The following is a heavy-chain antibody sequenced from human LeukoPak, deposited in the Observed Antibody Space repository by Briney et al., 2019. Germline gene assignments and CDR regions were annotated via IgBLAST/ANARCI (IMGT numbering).Heavy chain of an antibody. V-gene: IGHV3-30*18. Sequence: GGSLRLSSAPSVVTPCIYSMQWVSDAPREGVERASVISNNGSNKYYADSVRGRFTISRDNSKNTLYLQINSLRAEDTAVYYCANSYFEYGHDEGGACDMWGQGTMVSVSS. J-gene: IGHJ3*02. CDR3: ANSYFEYGHDEGGACDM. D-gene: IGHD3-9*01. CDR1: VVTPCIYS. CDR2: ISNNGSNK.